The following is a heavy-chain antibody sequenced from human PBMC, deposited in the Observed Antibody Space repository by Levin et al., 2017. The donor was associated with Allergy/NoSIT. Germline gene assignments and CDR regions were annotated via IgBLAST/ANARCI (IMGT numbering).Heavy chain of an antibody. D-gene: IGHD1-26*01. Sequence: LSLTCAASGFLFRSNWLSWVRQAPGKGLEWVAHIKQAGSEKYYVDSVKGRFTISRDNAKNSLYLQMNNLRIEDTAVYYCARYGSTWDFDSWGQGTLVTVSS. J-gene: IGHJ4*02. CDR2: IKQAGSEK. V-gene: IGHV3-7*01. CDR3: ARYGSTWDFDS. CDR1: GFLFRSNW.